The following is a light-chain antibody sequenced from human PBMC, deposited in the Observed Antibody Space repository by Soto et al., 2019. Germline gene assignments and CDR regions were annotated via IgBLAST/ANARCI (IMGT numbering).Light chain of an antibody. CDR1: QSIHTS. V-gene: IGKV3-11*01. CDR2: DST. J-gene: IGKJ5*01. Sequence: LTQSPATLSLSPDETATLSCRASQSIHTSLAWYQQKPGQPPRLVVYDSTLRANGVPDRFGGSRSGTEFTLTINNLEPEDFAVYYCQQRNVWPPISFGQGTRLEIK. CDR3: QQRNVWPPIS.